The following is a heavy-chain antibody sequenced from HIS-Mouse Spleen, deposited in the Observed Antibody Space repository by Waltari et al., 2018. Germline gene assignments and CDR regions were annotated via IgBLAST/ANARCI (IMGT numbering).Heavy chain of an antibody. V-gene: IGHV4-34*01. CDR3: ARMGPASGSYGDY. CDR2: INHSGSA. D-gene: IGHD1-26*01. J-gene: IGHJ4*02. Sequence: QVQLQQWGAGLLKPSETLSLTCAVYGGSFSGYYWSWIRQPPGKGLEWSGEINHSGSANYNPALKGRVTISVDTSKNQFSLRLSSVTAADTAVYYCARMGPASGSYGDYWGQGTLVTVSS. CDR1: GGSFSGYY.